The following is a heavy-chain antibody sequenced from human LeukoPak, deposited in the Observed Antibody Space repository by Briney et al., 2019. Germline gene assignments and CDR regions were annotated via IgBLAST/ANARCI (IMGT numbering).Heavy chain of an antibody. Sequence: GRSLRLSCAACGFTFSSYAMSWVRQAPGKGLEWVSAISGSGGSTYYADSVKGRFTISRDNSKNTLYLQMNSLRAEDTAVYYCAKSTIFGVVGMVDYWGQGTLVTVSS. CDR3: AKSTIFGVVGMVDY. D-gene: IGHD3-3*01. CDR1: GFTFSSYA. V-gene: IGHV3-23*01. CDR2: ISGSGGST. J-gene: IGHJ4*02.